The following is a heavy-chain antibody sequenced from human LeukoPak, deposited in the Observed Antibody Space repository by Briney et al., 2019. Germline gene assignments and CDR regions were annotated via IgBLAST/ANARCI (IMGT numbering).Heavy chain of an antibody. CDR2: INHSGST. V-gene: IGHV4-34*01. Sequence: SETLSLTCAVYGGSFSGYYWSWIRQPPGKGLGWIGEINHSGSTNYNPSLKSRVTISVDTSKNQFSLKLSSVTAADTAVYYCARGLYNSYSGSYYFDYWGQGTLVTVSS. J-gene: IGHJ4*02. CDR1: GGSFSGYY. D-gene: IGHD1-26*01. CDR3: ARGLYNSYSGSYYFDY.